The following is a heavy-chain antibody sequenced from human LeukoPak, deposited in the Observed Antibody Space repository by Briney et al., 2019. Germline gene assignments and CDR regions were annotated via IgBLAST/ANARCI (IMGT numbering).Heavy chain of an antibody. V-gene: IGHV3-23*01. D-gene: IGHD4-11*01. CDR1: GFTFSSYG. J-gene: IGHJ6*03. CDR2: ISGSGGST. CDR3: AKASDYRNYYYMDV. Sequence: GGSLRLSCAASGFTFSSYGMSWVRHAPGKGLEWVSAISGSGGSTYYADSVKGRFTISRDNSKNTLYLQMNSLRAEDTAVYYCAKASDYRNYYYMDVWGKGTTVTISS.